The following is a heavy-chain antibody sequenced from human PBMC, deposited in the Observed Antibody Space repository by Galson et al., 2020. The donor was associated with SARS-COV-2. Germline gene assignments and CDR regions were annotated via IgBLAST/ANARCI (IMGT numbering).Heavy chain of an antibody. D-gene: IGHD1-26*01. J-gene: IGHJ6*02. CDR3: ARGGSAGLDV. CDR2: MYDSGNS. CDR1: GGSISSYY. Sequence: SETLSLTCTVSGGSISSYYWTWIGQPPGKGLEWIGYMYDSGNSDCNPSLKSRVTISVDTSKNQFSLKLSSVTAADTAVYYCARGGSAGLDVWGQGTTVTVSS. V-gene: IGHV4-59*13.